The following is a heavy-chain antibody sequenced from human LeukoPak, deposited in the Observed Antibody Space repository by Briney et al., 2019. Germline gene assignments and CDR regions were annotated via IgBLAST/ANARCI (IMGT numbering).Heavy chain of an antibody. D-gene: IGHD3-22*01. CDR2: ISGSGGST. CDR1: GFTFSSYA. J-gene: IGHJ4*02. Sequence: GGSLRLSCAASGFTFSSYAMRWVRQAPGKGLEWVSAISGSGGSTYYADSVKGRFTISRDNSKNTLYLQMNSLRAEDTAVYYCAKDPPYYYDSSGYPHWGQGTLVTVSS. V-gene: IGHV3-23*01. CDR3: AKDPPYYYDSSGYPH.